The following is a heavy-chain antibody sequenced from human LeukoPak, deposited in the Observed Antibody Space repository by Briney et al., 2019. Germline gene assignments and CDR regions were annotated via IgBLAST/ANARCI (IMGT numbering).Heavy chain of an antibody. CDR2: ISSSGNTT. V-gene: IGHV3-11*04. J-gene: IGHJ2*01. Sequence: GGSLRLSCAASGFTFSDYYMFWIRQAPGKGLKWVSYISSSGNTTYYADSVKGRFTISRDNTKNSLYLQMNSLRGEDTAVYYCARSMGWHFDLWGRGSLVTVSS. CDR1: GFTFSDYY. CDR3: ARSMGWHFDL.